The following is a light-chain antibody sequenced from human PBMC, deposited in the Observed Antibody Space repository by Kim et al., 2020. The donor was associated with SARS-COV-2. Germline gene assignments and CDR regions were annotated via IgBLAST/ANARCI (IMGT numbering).Light chain of an antibody. CDR3: QKYNSAPPLT. V-gene: IGKV1-27*01. CDR1: RRIINY. Sequence: AVGDTVSSTSRAGRRIINYFSWYQQIPGKVPQLLLYAAASLQPGVPSLFSGRGSWTDFSLPIISLQPRDVATYYCQKYNSAPPLTFGGGTQVDIK. J-gene: IGKJ4*01. CDR2: AAA.